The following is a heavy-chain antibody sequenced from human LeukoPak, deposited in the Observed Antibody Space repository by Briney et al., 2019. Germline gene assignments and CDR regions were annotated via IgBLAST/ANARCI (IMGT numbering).Heavy chain of an antibody. CDR2: INHSGST. V-gene: IGHV4-34*01. Sequence: PSETLSLTCAVYGGSFSGYYWSWIRLPPGKGLEWIGEINHSGSTNYNPSLKSRVTISVDTSKNQFSLKLSSVTAADTAVYYCARVGKILRFLEWSAYYYYMDVWGKGTTVTVSS. J-gene: IGHJ6*03. D-gene: IGHD3-3*01. CDR1: GGSFSGYY. CDR3: ARVGKILRFLEWSAYYYYMDV.